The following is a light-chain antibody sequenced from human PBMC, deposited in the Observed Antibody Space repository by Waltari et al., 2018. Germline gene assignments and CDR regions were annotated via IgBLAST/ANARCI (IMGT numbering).Light chain of an antibody. J-gene: IGKJ2*03. V-gene: IGKV3-20*01. CDR1: QSLRTAY. Sequence: EIVLTQSPGTVSLSPGERATLSCRASQSLRTAYLAWYQQKPGQTPRLLIYGASNRVPGVPGRFSGGGSGTDFTLTIDRLDPEDFAVYYCQQYAASAYSCGQGTKVEIK. CDR3: QQYAASAYS. CDR2: GAS.